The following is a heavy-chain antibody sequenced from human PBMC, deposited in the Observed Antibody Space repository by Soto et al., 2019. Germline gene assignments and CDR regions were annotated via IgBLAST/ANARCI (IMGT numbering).Heavy chain of an antibody. CDR3: ARTLYCSSTSCHLGWFDL. CDR2: IYSGGST. J-gene: IGHJ5*02. D-gene: IGHD2-2*01. CDR1: GFTVSRNY. Sequence: GGSLRLSCAASGFTVSRNYMSWVRQAPGKXLEWVSVIYSGGSTYYADSVKGRFTISRDNSKNTLYLQMNSLRAEDTAVYYCARTLYCSSTSCHLGWFDLWGQGTLVTVSS. V-gene: IGHV3-53*01.